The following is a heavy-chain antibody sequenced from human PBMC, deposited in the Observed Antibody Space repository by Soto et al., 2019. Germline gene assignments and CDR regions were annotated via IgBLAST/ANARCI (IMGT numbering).Heavy chain of an antibody. CDR1: GFTFSSYA. Sequence: EVQLLESGGGLVHPGWSLRLSCAASGFTFSSYAMSWVRQAPGKGLEWVSAISGSGGSTYYADSVKGRFTISRDNSKKMLYFKMNSLRAEDTAVYYCAKDLYDSSGYYSPLGVDYWGQGTLFTVSS. J-gene: IGHJ4*02. CDR2: ISGSGGST. V-gene: IGHV3-23*01. CDR3: AKDLYDSSGYYSPLGVDY. D-gene: IGHD3-22*01.